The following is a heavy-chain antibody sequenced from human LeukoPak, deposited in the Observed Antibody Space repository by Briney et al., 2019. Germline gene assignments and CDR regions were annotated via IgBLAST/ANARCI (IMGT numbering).Heavy chain of an antibody. J-gene: IGHJ3*02. V-gene: IGHV3-9*01. CDR1: GFTFDDYA. Sequence: GGSLRLSCAASGFTFDDYAMHWGRQAPGKGLEWVSGISWNSGSIDYADSVKGRFTISRDNAKNSLYLQMNSLRAEDTALYYCAKDYSRVCRAFDIWGQGTMVTVSS. CDR3: AKDYSRVCRAFDI. D-gene: IGHD6-13*01. CDR2: ISWNSGSI.